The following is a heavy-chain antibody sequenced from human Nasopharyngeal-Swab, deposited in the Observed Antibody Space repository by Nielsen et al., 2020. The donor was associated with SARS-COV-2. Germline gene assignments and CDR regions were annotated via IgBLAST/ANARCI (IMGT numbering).Heavy chain of an antibody. CDR3: AREVIEPAVSDAFDF. D-gene: IGHD3-16*02. CDR2: IHYTGNT. Sequence: SETLSLTCTVSGGSISSGAYFWSWIRQHPGKGLEWIGYIHYTGNTFYNPSLESRLTISLDTSQNQFSLRLSSVTAADTAVYYCAREVIEPAVSDAFDFWGQGTMVTVSS. V-gene: IGHV4-31*03. J-gene: IGHJ3*01. CDR1: GGSISSGAYF.